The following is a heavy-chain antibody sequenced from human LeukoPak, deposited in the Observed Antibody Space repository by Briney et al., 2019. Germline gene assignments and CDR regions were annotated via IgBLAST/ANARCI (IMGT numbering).Heavy chain of an antibody. CDR1: SGSISSTSYY. J-gene: IGHJ4*02. Sequence: SETLSLTCTVSSGSISSTSYYWGWIRQPPGMGLEWIGEISHSGSTNYNPSLKSRVTISVDTSKNQFSLKLSSVTAADTAVYYCARTRRTYYDILTGFDYWGQGTLVTVSS. CDR2: ISHSGST. D-gene: IGHD3-9*01. CDR3: ARTRRTYYDILTGFDY. V-gene: IGHV4-39*07.